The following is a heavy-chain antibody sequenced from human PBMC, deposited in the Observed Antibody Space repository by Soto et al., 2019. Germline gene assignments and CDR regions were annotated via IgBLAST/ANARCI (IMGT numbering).Heavy chain of an antibody. CDR3: AREEIMITPVIKYALADPDPPNKGWFDP. J-gene: IGHJ5*02. D-gene: IGHD3-16*01. CDR2: ISYDGSNK. CDR1: GFTFSSYA. Sequence: GGSLRLSCAASGFTFSSYAMHWVRQAPGKGLEWVAVISYDGSNKYYADSVKGRFTISRDNSKNTLYLQMNSLRAEDTAVYYCAREEIMITPVIKYALADPDPPNKGWFDPWGQGTLVTVSS. V-gene: IGHV3-30-3*01.